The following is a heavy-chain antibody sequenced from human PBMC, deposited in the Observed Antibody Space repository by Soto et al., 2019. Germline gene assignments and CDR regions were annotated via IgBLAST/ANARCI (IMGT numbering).Heavy chain of an antibody. CDR1: GFSFKDYY. CDR2: ITSSGGNA. D-gene: IGHD1-26*01. Sequence: GGSLRLSCAASGFSFKDYYMTWMRQTPEKGLEWISTITSSGGNAYYAASVKSRVTISRDNAHNSLYLQMNSLRVEDTAVYYCAKVLSSGSYSGALEYWGQGALVTVSS. J-gene: IGHJ4*02. CDR3: AKVLSSGSYSGALEY. V-gene: IGHV3-11*01.